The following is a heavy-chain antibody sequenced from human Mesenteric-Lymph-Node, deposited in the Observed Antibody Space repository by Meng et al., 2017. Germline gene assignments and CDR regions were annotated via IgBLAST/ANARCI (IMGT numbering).Heavy chain of an antibody. J-gene: IGHJ4*02. Sequence: GESLKISCAASGFTFSDYYMSWIRQAPGKGLEWISYISSGGSTDYYADSVKGRFTISRDNTDNSLYLQMNSLRAEDTAVYYCAREGFRFSEFEYWGQETLVTVSS. CDR2: ISSGGSTD. D-gene: IGHD3-10*01. V-gene: IGHV3-11*01. CDR3: AREGFRFSEFEY. CDR1: GFTFSDYY.